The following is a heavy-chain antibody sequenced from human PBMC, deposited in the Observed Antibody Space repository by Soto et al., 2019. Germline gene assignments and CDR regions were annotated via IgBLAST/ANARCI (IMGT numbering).Heavy chain of an antibody. CDR1: GFTFSSYG. J-gene: IGHJ4*02. CDR3: AKDRGIAVAAPTPGDY. D-gene: IGHD6-19*01. CDR2: ISYDGSNK. Sequence: VQLVESGGGVVQPGRSLRLSCAASGFTFSSYGMHWVRQAPGKGLEWVAVISYDGSNKYYADSVKGRFTISRDNSKNTLYLQMNSLRAEDTAVYYCAKDRGIAVAAPTPGDYWGQGTLVTVSS. V-gene: IGHV3-30*18.